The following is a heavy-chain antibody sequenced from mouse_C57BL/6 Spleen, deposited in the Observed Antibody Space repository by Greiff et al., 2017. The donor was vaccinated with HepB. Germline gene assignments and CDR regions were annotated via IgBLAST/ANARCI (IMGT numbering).Heavy chain of an antibody. D-gene: IGHD1-1*01. CDR2: INPNNGGT. Sequence: QQSHGKSLEWIGDINPNNGGTSYNQKFKGKATLTVDKSSSTAYMELRSLTSEDSAVYYCARYYAGGFAYWGQGTLVTVSA. V-gene: IGHV1-26*01. J-gene: IGHJ3*01. CDR3: ARYYAGGFAY.